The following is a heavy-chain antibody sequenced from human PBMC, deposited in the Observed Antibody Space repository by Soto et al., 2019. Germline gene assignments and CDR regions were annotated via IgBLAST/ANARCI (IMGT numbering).Heavy chain of an antibody. J-gene: IGHJ4*02. CDR2: ISGSGGST. V-gene: IGHV3-23*01. CDR1: GFTFISYA. D-gene: IGHD3-22*01. CDR3: AKGPTMIVVVISHY. Sequence: PWGSLRLSCAASGFTFISYAIIFFRQSPGKWLEWVSAISGSGGSTYYADSVKGRFTISRDNSKNTLYLQMNSLRAEDTAVYYCAKGPTMIVVVISHYWGQGTLVTVSS.